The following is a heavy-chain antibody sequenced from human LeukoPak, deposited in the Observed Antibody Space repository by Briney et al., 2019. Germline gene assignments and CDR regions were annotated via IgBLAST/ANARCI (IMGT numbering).Heavy chain of an antibody. J-gene: IGHJ4*02. D-gene: IGHD3-10*01. V-gene: IGHV3-64D*06. CDR1: GFTFSSYA. Sequence: GGSLRLSCSASGFTFSSYAMHWVRQAPGMGLEYVSAISSNGGSTYYADSVKGRFTISRDNSKNTLYLQMSSLRAEDTAVYYCVKDSAMVRGVIIPYYFDYWGQGTLVTVSS. CDR2: ISSNGGST. CDR3: VKDSAMVRGVIIPYYFDY.